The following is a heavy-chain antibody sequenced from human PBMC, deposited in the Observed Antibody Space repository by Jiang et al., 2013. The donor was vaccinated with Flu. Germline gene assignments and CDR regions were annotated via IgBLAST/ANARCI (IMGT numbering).Heavy chain of an antibody. Sequence: QLVESGEGLVQPGRSLRLSCTASGFTFGDYAVNWLRQAPGKGLEWVGFIRNKLYRGTTDYAASVKGRFTISRDDSKSIAYLQMSSLKTEDTAVYFCTRDLVRDIILIPATYFDYWGQGALVTVSS. CDR2: IRNKLYRGTT. D-gene: IGHD2-2*01. CDR3: TRDLVRDIILIPATYFDY. V-gene: IGHV3-49*03. J-gene: IGHJ4*02. CDR1: GFTFGDYA.